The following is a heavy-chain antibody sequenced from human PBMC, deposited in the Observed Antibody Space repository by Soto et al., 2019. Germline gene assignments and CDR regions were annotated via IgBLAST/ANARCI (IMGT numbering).Heavy chain of an antibody. CDR3: ARDRGGAGATDY. J-gene: IGHJ4*02. CDR1: GFTFSNSG. Sequence: EVQLVESGGGLVQPGGSLRLSCEASGFTFSNSGMGWVRQAPGKGLEWLAYISNSGIIIRYADSVKGRFTISRDNAKNSLFLQMNSLRDEDTAVYYCARDRGGAGATDYWGQGTLVTVSS. D-gene: IGHD3-16*01. CDR2: ISNSGIII. V-gene: IGHV3-48*02.